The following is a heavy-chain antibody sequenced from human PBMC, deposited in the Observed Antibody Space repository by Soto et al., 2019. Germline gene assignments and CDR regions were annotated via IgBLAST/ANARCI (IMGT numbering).Heavy chain of an antibody. Sequence: PSETLSLTCTVSGGSISSSSYYWGWIRQPPGKGLEWIGSIYYSGSTYYNPSLKSRVTISVDTSKNQFSLKLSSVTAADTAVYYCARRRREEAAGQRGSYGMDVWGQGTTVTVSS. CDR2: IYYSGST. J-gene: IGHJ6*02. CDR3: ARRRREEAAGQRGSYGMDV. V-gene: IGHV4-39*01. D-gene: IGHD6-13*01. CDR1: GGSISSSSYY.